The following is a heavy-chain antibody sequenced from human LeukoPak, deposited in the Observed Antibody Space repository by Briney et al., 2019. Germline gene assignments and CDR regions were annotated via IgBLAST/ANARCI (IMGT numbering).Heavy chain of an antibody. J-gene: IGHJ4*02. V-gene: IGHV3-23*01. D-gene: IGHD3-22*01. CDR3: AQEHFDTSGYYSRFDN. CDR1: GFTFPRHA. Sequence: GGSLRLSCAASGFTFPRHAMSWVRQGPEKGLEWVASSAGSGGSTHYADSVKGRFTISRDNSQITVFLHMNSLRADDTAVYYCAQEHFDTSGYYSRFDNWGQGILVTVSS. CDR2: SAGSGGST.